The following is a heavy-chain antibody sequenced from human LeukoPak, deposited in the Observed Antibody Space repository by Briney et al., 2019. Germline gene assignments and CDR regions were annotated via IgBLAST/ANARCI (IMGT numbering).Heavy chain of an antibody. J-gene: IGHJ5*02. CDR3: ATTGYCSSTSCSNWFDP. V-gene: IGHV1-24*01. CDR1: GYTLTELS. CDR2: FDPEDGET. D-gene: IGHD2-2*01. Sequence: ASVKVSCKVPGYTLTELSMHWVRQAPGKGLEWMGGFDPEDGETIYAQKFQGRVTMTEDTSTDTAYMELSSLRSEDTAVYYCATTGYCSSTSCSNWFDPWGQGTLVTVSS.